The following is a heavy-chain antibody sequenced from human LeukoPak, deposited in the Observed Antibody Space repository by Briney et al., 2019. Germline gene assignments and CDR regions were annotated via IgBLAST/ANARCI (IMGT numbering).Heavy chain of an antibody. CDR2: IKQDGSEK. CDR3: ARDPSYYDILTGYYTPSYYFDY. J-gene: IGHJ4*02. D-gene: IGHD3-9*01. CDR1: GFTFSRFW. V-gene: IGHV3-7*03. Sequence: GGSLSLSCPASGFTFSRFWMGWVRQAPGRGLEWVANIKQDGSEKYYVDSVEGRFTISRDNAKNSLYLQMNSLRAEDTAVYYCARDPSYYDILTGYYTPSYYFDYWGQGTLVTVSS.